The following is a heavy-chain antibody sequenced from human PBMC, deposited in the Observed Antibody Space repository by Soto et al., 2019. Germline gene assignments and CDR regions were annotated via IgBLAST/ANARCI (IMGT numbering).Heavy chain of an antibody. D-gene: IGHD4-17*01. CDR2: IYYSGST. Sequence: SETLSLTCTVFGGSISSYYWSWIRQPPGKGLEWIGYIYYSGSTNYNPSLKSRVTISVDTSKNQFSLKLSSVTAADTAGYYCARDKGGDYIDYWGQGTLVTVSS. J-gene: IGHJ4*02. V-gene: IGHV4-59*01. CDR1: GGSISSYY. CDR3: ARDKGGDYIDY.